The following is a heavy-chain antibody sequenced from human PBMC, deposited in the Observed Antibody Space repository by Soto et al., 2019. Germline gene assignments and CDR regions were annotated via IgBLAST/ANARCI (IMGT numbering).Heavy chain of an antibody. V-gene: IGHV4-39*01. CDR2: IHYSGST. D-gene: IGHD6-19*01. CDR3: ARQLRAVAAPLAY. Sequence: QLQLRESGPGLVKPSETLSLTCTVSGGSITNTLYSWGWIRQPPGKGLEWIGSIHYSGSTHYNPSLKSRVTISVDTSNNDFSLRLTSVTAADTAFYYCARQLRAVAAPLAYWGQGIPVNVYS. CDR1: GGSITNTLYS. J-gene: IGHJ4*02.